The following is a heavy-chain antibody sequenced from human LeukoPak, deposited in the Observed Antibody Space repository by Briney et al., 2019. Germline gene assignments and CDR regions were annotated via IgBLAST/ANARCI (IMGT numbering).Heavy chain of an antibody. CDR2: IYYSGST. CDR1: GGSISSSSYY. CDR3: ARDPYYDILTGSNNWFDP. V-gene: IGHV4-39*07. J-gene: IGHJ5*02. D-gene: IGHD3-9*01. Sequence: PSETLSLTCTVSGGSISSSSYYWGWIRQPPGKGLEWIGSIYYSGSTYYNPSLKSRVTISVDTSKNQFSLKLSSVTAADTAVYYCARDPYYDILTGSNNWFDPWGQGTLVTVSS.